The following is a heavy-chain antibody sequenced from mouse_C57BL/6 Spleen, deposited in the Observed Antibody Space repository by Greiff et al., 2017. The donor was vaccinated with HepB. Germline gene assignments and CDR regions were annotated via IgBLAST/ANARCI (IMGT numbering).Heavy chain of an antibody. D-gene: IGHD1-1*01. CDR2: INPNYGTT. CDR1: GYSFTDYN. CDR3: ARKGITTVVATDFDY. V-gene: IGHV1-39*01. Sequence: EVQRVESGPELVKPGASVKISCKASGYSFTDYNMNWVKQSNGKSLEWIGVINPNYGTTSYNQKFKGKATLTVDQSSSTAYMQLNSLTSEDSAVYYCARKGITTVVATDFDYWGQGTTLTVSS. J-gene: IGHJ2*01.